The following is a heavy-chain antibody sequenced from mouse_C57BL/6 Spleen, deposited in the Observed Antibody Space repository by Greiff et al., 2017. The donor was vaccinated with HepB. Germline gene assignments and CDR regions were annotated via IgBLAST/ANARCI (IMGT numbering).Heavy chain of an antibody. Sequence: QVQLQQSGAELVRPGASVKLSCTASGYTFTDYYINWVKQRPGQGLEWIARIYPGSGNTYYNEKFKGKATLTAEKSSSTAYMQLSSLTSEDSAVYFGARKESFDYWGQGTTLTVSS. CDR2: IYPGSGNT. V-gene: IGHV1-76*01. J-gene: IGHJ2*01. CDR3: ARKESFDY. CDR1: GYTFTDYY.